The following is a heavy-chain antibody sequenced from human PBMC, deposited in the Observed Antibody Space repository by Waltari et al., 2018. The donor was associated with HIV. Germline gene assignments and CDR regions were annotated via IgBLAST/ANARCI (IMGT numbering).Heavy chain of an antibody. V-gene: IGHV3-49*04. D-gene: IGHD2-2*01. Sequence: EVQLVESGGGWGQPGRSLRLSCTTSGFTFGDYVWTWVRQAPGKGLEWVGFIRSQLYCGTTDYAAPVKGRFTISRDDSKRVAYLQMNSLKTEDTAVYFCAREICSATSCFLFDYWGQGTLLTVSS. CDR2: IRSQLYCGTT. CDR3: AREICSATSCFLFDY. J-gene: IGHJ4*02. CDR1: GFTFGDYV.